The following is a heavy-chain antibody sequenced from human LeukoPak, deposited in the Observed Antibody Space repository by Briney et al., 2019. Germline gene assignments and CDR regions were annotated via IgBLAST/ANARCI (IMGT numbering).Heavy chain of an antibody. CDR2: LSASSSYT. V-gene: IGHV3-11*06. D-gene: IGHD6-13*01. Sequence: GGSLRLSCVVSRIPFSDYYMNWISHTPEKGLEWMSYLSASSSYTEYADSVKGRYTISRDNPQHALLLQMNRVRVEDQAVYYCAAGTAADYWGQGTQVTVSS. CDR3: AAGTAADY. J-gene: IGHJ4*02. CDR1: RIPFSDYY.